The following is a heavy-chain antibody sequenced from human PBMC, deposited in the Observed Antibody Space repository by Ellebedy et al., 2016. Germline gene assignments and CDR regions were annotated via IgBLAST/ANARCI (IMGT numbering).Heavy chain of an antibody. Sequence: GGSLRLSXAASGFTFSDYYMSWIRQAPGTGLEWVSYISVGSTTIYYADSVKGRFTISRDNARNSLSLQMNSLRAEDTAVYYCARDSPRIAVAGRYYYDGMDVWGQGTTVTVSS. CDR2: ISVGSTTI. D-gene: IGHD6-19*01. V-gene: IGHV3-11*01. J-gene: IGHJ6*02. CDR1: GFTFSDYY. CDR3: ARDSPRIAVAGRYYYDGMDV.